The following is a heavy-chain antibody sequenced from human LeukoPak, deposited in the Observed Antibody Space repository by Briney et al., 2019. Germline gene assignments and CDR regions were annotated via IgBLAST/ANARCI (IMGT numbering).Heavy chain of an antibody. J-gene: IGHJ4*02. Sequence: ASVTVSCKASGGTFSSYAISWVRQAPGQGLEWMGGIIPIFGTANYAQKFQGRVTITADESTSTAYMELSSLRSEDTAVYYCARGYYDSSGYGGYFDYRGGENLVTVSS. CDR2: IIPIFGTA. CDR1: GGTFSSYA. CDR3: ARGYYDSSGYGGYFDY. V-gene: IGHV1-69*13. D-gene: IGHD3-22*01.